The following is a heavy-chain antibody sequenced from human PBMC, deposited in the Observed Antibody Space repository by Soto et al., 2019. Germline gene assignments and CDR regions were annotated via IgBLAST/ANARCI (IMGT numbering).Heavy chain of an antibody. CDR2: IIPIFGTA. V-gene: IGHV1-69*12. Sequence: QVQLVQSGAEVKKPGSSVKVSCKASGGTFSSYAISWVRQAPGQGLEWMGGIIPIFGTANYAQKFQGRVTITADESRSTAYMELGSLRSEDTAVYYCARDGVKFGVVTNYYYGMDVWGQGTTVTVSS. J-gene: IGHJ6*02. D-gene: IGHD3-3*01. CDR3: ARDGVKFGVVTNYYYGMDV. CDR1: GGTFSSYA.